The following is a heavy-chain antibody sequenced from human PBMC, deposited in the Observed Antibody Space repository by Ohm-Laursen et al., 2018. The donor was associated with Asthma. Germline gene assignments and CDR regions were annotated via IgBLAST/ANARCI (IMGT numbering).Heavy chain of an antibody. CDR3: ARDSPLGHSSSVELDY. J-gene: IGHJ4*02. V-gene: IGHV3-21*01. Sequence: GSLRLSCSASGLTFSSYSMNWVRQAPGKGLEWVSSISSTSSYTYYTDSVKGRFTISRDNAKNSLYLQMNSLRAEDTAVYYCARDSPLGHSSSVELDYWGQGTPVTVSS. CDR1: GLTFSSYS. CDR2: ISSTSSYT. D-gene: IGHD6-13*01.